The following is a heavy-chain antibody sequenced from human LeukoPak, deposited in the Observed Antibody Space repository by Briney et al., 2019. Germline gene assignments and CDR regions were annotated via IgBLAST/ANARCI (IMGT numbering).Heavy chain of an antibody. V-gene: IGHV4-39*01. CDR3: VRHGRGNSRFDL. CDR2: IYYGGST. Sequence: SETLSLTCTVSGGSIRSSSYCWGWIRQPPGKGLEWIGSIYYGGSTYYNPSLKNRLTISEDTSENQFSLKLTSMTAADTAVYYCVRHGRGNSRFDLWGQGNLVTVSS. D-gene: IGHD5-12*01. J-gene: IGHJ4*02. CDR1: GGSIRSSSYC.